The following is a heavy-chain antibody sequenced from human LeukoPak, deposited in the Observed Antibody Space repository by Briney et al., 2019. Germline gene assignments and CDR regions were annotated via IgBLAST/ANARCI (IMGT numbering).Heavy chain of an antibody. Sequence: TETLSLTCAVYGGSFSGYYWSWIRQPPGKGLEWIGEINHSGSTNYNPSPKSRVTISVDTSKNQFSLKLSSVTAADTAVYYCARSRYCSSTSCYDQNWFDPWGQGTLVTVSS. V-gene: IGHV4-34*01. J-gene: IGHJ5*02. D-gene: IGHD2-2*01. CDR2: INHSGST. CDR3: ARSRYCSSTSCYDQNWFDP. CDR1: GGSFSGYY.